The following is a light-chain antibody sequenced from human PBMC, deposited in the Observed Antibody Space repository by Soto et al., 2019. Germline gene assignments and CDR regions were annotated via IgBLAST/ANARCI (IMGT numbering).Light chain of an antibody. Sequence: QSALTQPRSVSGSPGQSVTISCTGTSSDVGGYNYVSWYQQHPGKAPKLMIYDVSKRPSGVPDRFSGPKSGNTASLTISGLQAEDEADYYCCSYAGSYTLYVFGTGTKVTVL. CDR1: SSDVGGYNY. CDR2: DVS. CDR3: CSYAGSYTLYV. J-gene: IGLJ1*01. V-gene: IGLV2-11*01.